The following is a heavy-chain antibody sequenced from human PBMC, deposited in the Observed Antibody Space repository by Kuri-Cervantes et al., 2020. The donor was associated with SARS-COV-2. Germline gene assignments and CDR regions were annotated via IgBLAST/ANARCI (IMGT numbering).Heavy chain of an antibody. V-gene: IGHV5-51*01. CDR3: ARVSWFGELLRNYYYGMDV. D-gene: IGHD3-10*01. CDR1: GYSFTSFW. J-gene: IGHJ6*02. Sequence: GGSLRLSCKGSGYSFTSFWVGWVRQMPGKGLEWMGIIYPGDSDTRYSPSFQGQITISADNSLSTAYLQWSSLKASDTAMFYCARVSWFGELLRNYYYGMDVWGQGTTVTVSS. CDR2: IYPGDSDT.